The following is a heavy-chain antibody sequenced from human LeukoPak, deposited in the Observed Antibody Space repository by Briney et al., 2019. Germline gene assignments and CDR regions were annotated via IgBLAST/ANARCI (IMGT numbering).Heavy chain of an antibody. D-gene: IGHD1-26*01. CDR3: ARVTAGATTLNYYYYSMDV. J-gene: IGHJ6*03. CDR2: ITSTSAYR. CDR1: GFTFSNYA. V-gene: IGHV3-21*01. Sequence: GGSLRLSCAASGFTFSNYAMNWVRQAPGKGPEWVSSITSTSAYRQYADSVKGRFTISRDNAKNSLYLQMNSLGAEDTAVYHCARVTAGATTLNYYYYSMDVWGKGTTVTVSS.